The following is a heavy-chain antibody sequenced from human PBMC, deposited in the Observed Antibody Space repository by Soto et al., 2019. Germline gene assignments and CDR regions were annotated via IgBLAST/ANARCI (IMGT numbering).Heavy chain of an antibody. D-gene: IGHD3-3*01. CDR3: AKDWSGYYRSPYWYFDL. V-gene: IGHV3-30*18. J-gene: IGHJ2*01. CDR1: GFTFSSYG. Sequence: QVQLVESGGGVVQPGRSLRLSCAASGFTFSSYGMHWVRQAPGKGLEWVAVISYDGSNKYYADSVKGRFTISRDNSKDALYLQMNSLRAEDTAVYYWAKDWSGYYRSPYWYFDLWGRGTLVTVSS. CDR2: ISYDGSNK.